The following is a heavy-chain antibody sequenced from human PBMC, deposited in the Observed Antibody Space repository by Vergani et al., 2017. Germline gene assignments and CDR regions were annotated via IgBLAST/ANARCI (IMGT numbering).Heavy chain of an antibody. CDR1: GFTLSNYD. D-gene: IGHD3-16*01. CDR2: IQFDGSNQ. J-gene: IGHJ4*02. CDR3: AKHFRGWGIDY. Sequence: QVQLVESVGGVVQRGGSLRLSCATSGFTLSNYDMQWIRQGPGKGLEFVAFIQFDGSNQYYADSVKGRFTLSRDFSKNTLYLQMNSLRTDDTATYYCAKHFRGWGIDYWGQGTQVIVSS. V-gene: IGHV3-30*02.